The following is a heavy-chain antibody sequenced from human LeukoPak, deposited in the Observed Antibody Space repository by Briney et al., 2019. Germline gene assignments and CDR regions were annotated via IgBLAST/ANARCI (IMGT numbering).Heavy chain of an antibody. CDR1: GFTFSSYA. CDR3: AGSGGDYAFDI. CDR2: ISYDGSNK. J-gene: IGHJ3*02. D-gene: IGHD2-21*02. V-gene: IGHV3-30*04. Sequence: GRSLRLSCAASGFTFSSYAMHWVRQAPGKGLEWVAVISYDGSNKYYADSVKGRFTISRDNSKNTLYLQMNSLRAEDTAVYYCAGSGGDYAFDIWGQGTMVTVSS.